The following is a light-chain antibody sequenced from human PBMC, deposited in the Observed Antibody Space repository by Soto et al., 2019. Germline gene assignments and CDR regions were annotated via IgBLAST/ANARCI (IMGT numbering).Light chain of an antibody. CDR3: SAYGGDTIVVL. CDR1: SRDIGGANH. V-gene: IGLV2-14*03. CDR2: DVT. Sequence: QSVLTQPASVSGSPGQSITISCAGSSRDIGGANHVSWYQHHPGKAPKLMIFDVTDRPLGVSNRFSGSKSGNTASLTISGLQAEDEADYYCSAYGGDTIVVLFGGGTKLTVL. J-gene: IGLJ3*02.